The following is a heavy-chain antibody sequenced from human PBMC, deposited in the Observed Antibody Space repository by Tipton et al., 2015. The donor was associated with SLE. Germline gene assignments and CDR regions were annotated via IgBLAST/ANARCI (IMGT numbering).Heavy chain of an antibody. CDR2: MNPNSANT. Sequence: QVQLVQSGPEVKKPGASVKVSCKASGYTFTSYDINWVRQATGQGLEWMGWMNPNSANTGYAQKFQGRVTMTRNTSVSTAYMELSSLRSEDTAVYYCAKAYCSGGNCYTVHAFDIWGQGTMVTVSS. CDR3: AKAYCSGGNCYTVHAFDI. D-gene: IGHD2-15*01. V-gene: IGHV1-8*02. J-gene: IGHJ3*02. CDR1: GYTFTSYD.